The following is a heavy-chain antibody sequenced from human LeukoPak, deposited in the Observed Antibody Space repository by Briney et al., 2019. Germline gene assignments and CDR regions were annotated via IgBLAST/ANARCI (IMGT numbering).Heavy chain of an antibody. D-gene: IGHD3-22*01. CDR3: VCYNSSGYSDYYFDY. J-gene: IGHJ4*02. V-gene: IGHV1-69*10. CDR2: IIPIIDMA. CDR1: GYTFTNYG. Sequence: ASVKVSCKASGYTFTNYGITWVRQAPGQGFEWMGWIIPIIDMANYAQKFQGRVTITADTSTSTAFMELSSLRSDDAAVYYCVCYNSSGYSDYYFDYWGQGTLVTVSS.